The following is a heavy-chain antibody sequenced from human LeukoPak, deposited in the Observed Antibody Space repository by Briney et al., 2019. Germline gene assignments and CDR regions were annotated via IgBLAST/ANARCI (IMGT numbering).Heavy chain of an antibody. CDR3: AREFDYDSSGYYPLYYYYYYGMDV. CDR1: GYTFITND. CDR2: ISAFNGNT. V-gene: IGHV1-18*04. J-gene: IGHJ6*02. Sequence: ASVKVSCKASGYTFITNDITWVRRAPGQGLEWMGWISAFNGNTNYAQKLQGRVTMTTDTSTSTAYMELRSLRSDDTAVYYCAREFDYDSSGYYPLYYYYYYGMDVWGQGTTVTVSS. D-gene: IGHD3-22*01.